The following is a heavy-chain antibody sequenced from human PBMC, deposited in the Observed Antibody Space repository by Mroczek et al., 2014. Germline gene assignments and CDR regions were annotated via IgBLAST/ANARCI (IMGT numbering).Heavy chain of an antibody. CDR3: ARGGDSGSYHLKE. V-gene: IGHV4-34*01. D-gene: IGHD1-26*01. Sequence: QVQLQESGAGLLKPSETLSLTCAVYGGSFSGYYWSWIRQPPGKGLEWIGEINHSGSTNYNPSLKSRVTISVDTSKNQFSLKLSSVTAADTAVYYCARGGDSGSYHLKEWGQGTLVTVSS. J-gene: IGHJ4*02. CDR2: INHSGST. CDR1: GGSFSGYY.